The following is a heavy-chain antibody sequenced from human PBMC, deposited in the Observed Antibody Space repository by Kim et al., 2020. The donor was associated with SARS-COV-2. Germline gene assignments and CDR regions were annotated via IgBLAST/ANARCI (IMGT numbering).Heavy chain of an antibody. CDR1: GYTFTSYG. V-gene: IGHV1-18*04. D-gene: IGHD5-12*01. J-gene: IGHJ4*02. CDR3: ARTPLVATLPSPFDY. CDR2: ISAYNGNT. Sequence: ASVKVSCKASGYTFTSYGISWVRQAPGQGLEWMGWISAYNGNTNYAQKLQGRVTMTTDTSTSTAYMELRSLRSDDTAVYYCARTPLVATLPSPFDYWGQGTLVTVSS.